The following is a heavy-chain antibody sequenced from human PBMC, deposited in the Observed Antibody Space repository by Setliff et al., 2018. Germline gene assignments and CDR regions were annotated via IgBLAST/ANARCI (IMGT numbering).Heavy chain of an antibody. CDR3: ARQRGNSGFLDF. J-gene: IGHJ4*02. V-gene: IGHV4-59*03. CDR1: GDSIINYY. CDR2: IHSSGRS. Sequence: SETLSLTCTVSGDSIINYYWSWIRQPPGKGLEWIGYIHSSGRSNYNPSLKSRLTISVDTSNNQFSLRLTSVTAADAAVYYCARQRGNSGFLDFWGQGALVTVSS. D-gene: IGHD5-12*01.